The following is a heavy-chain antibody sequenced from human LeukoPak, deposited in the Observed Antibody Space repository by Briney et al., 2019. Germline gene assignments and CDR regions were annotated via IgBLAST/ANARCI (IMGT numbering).Heavy chain of an antibody. V-gene: IGHV3-21*01. J-gene: IGHJ4*02. D-gene: IGHD2-15*01. CDR1: GFTFSSYS. CDR2: ISSSSSYI. CDR3: ARESSSGIVVAPFDY. Sequence: GGSLRLSCAASGFTFSSYSMNWVRQASGKGLEWVSSISSSSSYIYYADSVKGRFTISRDNAKNSLYLQMNSLRAEDTAVYYCARESSSGIVVAPFDYWGQGTLVTVSS.